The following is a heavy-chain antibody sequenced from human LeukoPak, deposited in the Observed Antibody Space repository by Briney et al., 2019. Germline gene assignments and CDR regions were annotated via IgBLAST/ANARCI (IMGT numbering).Heavy chain of an antibody. D-gene: IGHD6-13*01. J-gene: IGHJ3*02. CDR1: GDSINNYY. CDR2: VYYGGST. V-gene: IGHV4-59*01. Sequence: SETLSLTCTVSGDSINNYYWSWVRQSPGKGLEWIGFVYYGGSTSYNPSLKSRVTISVDTSRTQFSLKLSSVTAADTAVYYCARLLDFDSTWYLAFDIWGQGTMVTVSS. CDR3: ARLLDFDSTWYLAFDI.